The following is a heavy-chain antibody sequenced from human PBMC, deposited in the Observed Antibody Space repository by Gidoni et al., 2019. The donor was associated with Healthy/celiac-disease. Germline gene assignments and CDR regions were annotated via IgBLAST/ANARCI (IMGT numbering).Heavy chain of an antibody. CDR1: GFTFSSYA. Sequence: EVQLLESGGGLVQPGGSLRLSCAASGFTFSSYAMSWVRQAPGKGLEWVSAISGSGGSTYYADSVKGRFTISRDNSKNTLYLQMNSLRAEDTAVYYCAKSEDIVVVVAATGLYDYWGQGTLVTVSS. J-gene: IGHJ4*02. CDR2: ISGSGGST. CDR3: AKSEDIVVVVAATGLYDY. V-gene: IGHV3-23*01. D-gene: IGHD2-15*01.